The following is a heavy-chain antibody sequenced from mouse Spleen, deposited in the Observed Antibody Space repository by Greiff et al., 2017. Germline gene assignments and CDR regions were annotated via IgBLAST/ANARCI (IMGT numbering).Heavy chain of an antibody. CDR2: INPNNGGT. J-gene: IGHJ2*01. Sequence: EVQLQQSGPELVKPGASVKISCKASGYTFTDYYMNWVKQSHGKSLEWIGDINPNNGGTSYNQKFKGKATLTVDKSSSTAYMELRSLTSEDSAVYYCARFYYGNYWDYWGQGTTLTVSS. D-gene: IGHD2-1*01. V-gene: IGHV1-26*01. CDR3: ARFYYGNYWDY. CDR1: GYTFTDYY.